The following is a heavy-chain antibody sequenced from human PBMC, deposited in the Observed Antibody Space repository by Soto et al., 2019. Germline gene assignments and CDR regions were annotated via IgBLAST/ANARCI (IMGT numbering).Heavy chain of an antibody. D-gene: IGHD5-18*01. J-gene: IGHJ4*02. V-gene: IGHV1-18*01. CDR3: ARDKSGYSYGARFGY. CDR1: GYTFTSYG. CDR2: ISAYNGNT. Sequence: QVQLVQSGAEVKKPGASVKVSCKASGYTFTSYGISWVRQAPGQGLEWMGWISAYNGNTNYAQKLQGRVTMTTDTSTSTAYMELMSLRSDDTAVYYCARDKSGYSYGARFGYWGQGTLVTVSS.